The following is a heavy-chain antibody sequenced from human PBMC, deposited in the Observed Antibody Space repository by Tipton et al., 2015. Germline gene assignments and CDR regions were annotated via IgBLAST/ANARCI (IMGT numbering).Heavy chain of an antibody. Sequence: TLSLTCTVSGGSISSYYWSWIRQPPGKGLEWIGEINHTGSTNYNPSLKSRGTISVDTSKNQFSLKLSSVTAADTAVYYCARRRITMVRGNRYYYYGMDVWGQGTTVTVSS. J-gene: IGHJ6*02. CDR3: ARRRITMVRGNRYYYYGMDV. CDR1: GGSISSYY. CDR2: INHTGST. V-gene: IGHV4-34*01. D-gene: IGHD3-10*01.